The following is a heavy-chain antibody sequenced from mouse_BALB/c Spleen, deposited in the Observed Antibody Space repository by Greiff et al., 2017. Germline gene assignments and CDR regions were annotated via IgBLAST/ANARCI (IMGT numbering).Heavy chain of an antibody. J-gene: IGHJ4*01. CDR2: IDPFNGGT. D-gene: IGHD2-1*01. CDR3: ARDYGNYHAMDY. V-gene: IGHV1S135*01. Sequence: VQLKQSGPELMKPGASVKISCTASGYSFTSYYMHWVNQSHGKSLEWIGYIDPFNGGTSYNQKFKGMATLTVDKSSSTAYMHLSSLTAEDSAVYYCARDYGNYHAMDYWGQGTSVTVSA. CDR1: GYSFTSYY.